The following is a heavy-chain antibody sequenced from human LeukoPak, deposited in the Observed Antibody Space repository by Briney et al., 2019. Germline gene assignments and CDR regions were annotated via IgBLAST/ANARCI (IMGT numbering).Heavy chain of an antibody. CDR3: AREDRVLDAFDI. J-gene: IGHJ3*02. V-gene: IGHV4-34*01. CDR1: GGSFSGYY. Sequence: HSETLSLTCAVYGGSFSGYYWSWIRQPPGKGLEWIGEINHSGSTNYNPSLKSRVTISVDTSKNQFSLKLSSVTAADTAVYYCAREDRVLDAFDIWGQGTMVTVSS. CDR2: INHSGST. D-gene: IGHD2-15*01.